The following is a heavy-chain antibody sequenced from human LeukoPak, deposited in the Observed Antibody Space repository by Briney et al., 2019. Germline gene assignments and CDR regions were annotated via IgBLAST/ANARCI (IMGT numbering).Heavy chain of an antibody. CDR2: IYYSGST. CDR3: ARAGPNYYLDY. J-gene: IGHJ4*02. V-gene: IGHV4-30-4*01. CDR1: GGSISSGDYY. D-gene: IGHD2-8*01. Sequence: SETLSLTCTVSGGSISSGDYYWSWIRQPPGKGLEWIGYIYYSGSTNYNPSLKSRVTISVDTSKNQFSLKLSSVTAADTAVYYCARAGPNYYLDYWGQGTLVTVSS.